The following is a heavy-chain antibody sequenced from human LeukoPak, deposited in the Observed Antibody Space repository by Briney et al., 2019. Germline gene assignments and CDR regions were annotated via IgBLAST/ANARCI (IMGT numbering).Heavy chain of an antibody. D-gene: IGHD5-18*01. Sequence: PSQTLSLTCAVSGGSIFSGGYSWSWIRQPPGKGLEWIGYIYLSGSAYYNPSLKSRVTVSIDTSKNQFSLNLTSVTAADTAVYYCAKVQRGYNYGSGRFDPWGQGTLVTASS. CDR1: GGSIFSGGYS. V-gene: IGHV4-30-2*01. J-gene: IGHJ5*02. CDR3: AKVQRGYNYGSGRFDP. CDR2: IYLSGSA.